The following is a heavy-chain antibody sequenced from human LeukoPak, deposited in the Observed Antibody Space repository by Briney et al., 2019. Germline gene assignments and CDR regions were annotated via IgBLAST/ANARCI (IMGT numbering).Heavy chain of an antibody. CDR3: AREDPGYKDYFDSSGSWDSFDY. D-gene: IGHD3-22*01. J-gene: IGHJ4*02. CDR1: GGTFSSYA. V-gene: IGHV1-69*01. Sequence: SVKVSCKASGGTFSSYAISWVRQAPGQGLEWMGGIIPIFGTANYAQKFQGRVTITADESTSTAYMELSSLRSEDTAVYYCAREDPGYKDYFDSSGSWDSFDYWGQGTLVTVSS. CDR2: IIPIFGTA.